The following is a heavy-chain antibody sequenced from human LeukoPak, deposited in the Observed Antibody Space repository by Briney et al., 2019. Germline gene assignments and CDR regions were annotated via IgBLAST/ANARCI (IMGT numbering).Heavy chain of an antibody. CDR1: GGSISSGGYS. CDR3: ARTPTYCGGDCYYFDP. D-gene: IGHD2-21*02. J-gene: IGHJ5*02. CDR2: IHHTGST. V-gene: IGHV4-30-2*01. Sequence: SQTLSLTCAVSGGSISSGGYSWSWIRQPPGKGLEWIGYIHHTGSTYYNPSLKSRVTISVDRSKNQFSLKLSSVTAADTAMYFCARTPTYCGGDCYYFDPWGQGTLVTVSS.